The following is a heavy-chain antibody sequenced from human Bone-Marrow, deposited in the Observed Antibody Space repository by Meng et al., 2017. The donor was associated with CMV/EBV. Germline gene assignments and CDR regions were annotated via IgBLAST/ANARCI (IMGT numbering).Heavy chain of an antibody. V-gene: IGHV4-59*01. J-gene: IGHJ6*02. CDR1: GGSISGYY. Sequence: SETLSPTCSVSGGSISGYYWSWIRQPPGKGLEWIGYIYSSGSINYNPSLESRVTMSVDTSKNQFSLDLTSVTAADTAVYYCARSYGYYYYGMDVWGQGTAVTVSS. CDR2: IYSSGSI. CDR3: ARSYGYYYYGMDV. D-gene: IGHD2-15*01.